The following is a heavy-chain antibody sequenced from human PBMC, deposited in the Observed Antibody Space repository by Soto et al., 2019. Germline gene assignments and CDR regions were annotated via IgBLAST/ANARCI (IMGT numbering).Heavy chain of an antibody. Sequence: ASVKVSCKASGYTFTSYYMHWVRQAPGQGLEWMGIINPSGGSTSYAQKFQGRVTMTRDTSTSTVYMELSSLRSEDTAVYYCARNALRFLEWFPRGYYFDYWGQGTLV. CDR2: INPSGGST. CDR1: GYTFTSYY. D-gene: IGHD3-3*01. CDR3: ARNALRFLEWFPRGYYFDY. V-gene: IGHV1-46*03. J-gene: IGHJ4*02.